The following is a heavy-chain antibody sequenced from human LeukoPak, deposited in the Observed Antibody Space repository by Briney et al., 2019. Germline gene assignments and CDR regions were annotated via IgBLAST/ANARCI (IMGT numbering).Heavy chain of an antibody. V-gene: IGHV1-69*13. J-gene: IGHJ4*02. CDR2: IIPIFGTA. D-gene: IGHD3-16*01. CDR1: GGTFSSYA. CDR3: AREGARDGGFDY. Sequence: SVKVSCKASGGTFSSYAISWVRQAPGQGLEWMGGIIPIFGTANYAQKFQGRVTIIADESTSTGYMELSSLRSEDTAVYYCAREGARDGGFDYWGQGTLVTVSS.